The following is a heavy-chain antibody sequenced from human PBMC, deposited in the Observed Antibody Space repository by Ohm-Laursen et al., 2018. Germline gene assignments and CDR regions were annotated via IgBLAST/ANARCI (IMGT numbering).Heavy chain of an antibody. J-gene: IGHJ6*02. CDR1: GGSISSYY. V-gene: IGHV4-59*01. CDR2: IYYSGST. D-gene: IGHD6-13*01. CDR3: ARIAAVWRYYGMDV. Sequence: SETLSLTCIVSGGSISSYYWSWIRQPPGKGLEWIGYIYYSGSTNYNPSLKSRVTISVDTSKNQFSLKLSSVTAADTAVYYCARIAAVWRYYGMDVWGQGTTVTVSS.